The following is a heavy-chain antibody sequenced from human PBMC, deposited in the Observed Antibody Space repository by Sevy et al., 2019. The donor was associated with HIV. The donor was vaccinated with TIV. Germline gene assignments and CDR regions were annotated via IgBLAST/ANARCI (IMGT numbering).Heavy chain of an antibody. CDR1: GFNFSPYA. CDR3: AKERYYYDSRSSDWFDP. CDR2: ISSDGSTR. V-gene: IGHV3-30*18. Sequence: GGCLRLSCAASGFNFSPYAMHWVRQGPGKGLEGVATISSDGSTRSYVDSVKGRFSISRDNSKNTLYLQMNNLTPEDTAVFYCAKERYYYDSRSSDWFDPWGQGTLVTVSS. D-gene: IGHD3-22*01. J-gene: IGHJ5*02.